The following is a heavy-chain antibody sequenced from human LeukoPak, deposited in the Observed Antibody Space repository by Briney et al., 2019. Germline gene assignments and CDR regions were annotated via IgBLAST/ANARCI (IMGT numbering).Heavy chain of an antibody. CDR1: GFTFSSYS. D-gene: IGHD3-22*01. CDR3: AKDLSPIVVAPFDY. CDR2: ISSSSSTK. V-gene: IGHV3-48*04. J-gene: IGHJ4*02. Sequence: GGSLRLSCAASGFTFSSYSMNWVRQAPGKGLEWVSYISSSSSTKYYADSVKGRFTISRDNAKNSLYLQMNSLRAEDTAVYYCAKDLSPIVVAPFDYWGQGTLVTVSS.